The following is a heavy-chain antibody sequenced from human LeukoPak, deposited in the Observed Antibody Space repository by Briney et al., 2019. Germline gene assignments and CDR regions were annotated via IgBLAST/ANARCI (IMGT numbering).Heavy chain of an antibody. J-gene: IGHJ4*02. V-gene: IGHV1-46*01. CDR3: GRKAGDCGSDSCYSIDY. Sequence: ASVKVSCKASGYTFTSYYMHWVRQAPGQGREGMGIINPSGGSTSYAQKFEGRVTMTRDTPTRTVYMVLSSLRYEDTAVYYCGRKAGDCGSDSCYSIDYWGQGTLVTVSS. CDR1: GYTFTSYY. CDR2: INPSGGST. D-gene: IGHD2-15*01.